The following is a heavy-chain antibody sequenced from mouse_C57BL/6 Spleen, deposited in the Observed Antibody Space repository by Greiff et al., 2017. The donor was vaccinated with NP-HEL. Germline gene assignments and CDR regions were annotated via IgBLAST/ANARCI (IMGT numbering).Heavy chain of an antibody. CDR2: IWWDDDK. D-gene: IGHD2-4*01. CDR3: ARIGNYDCDEYFDV. J-gene: IGHJ1*03. V-gene: IGHV8-8*01. CDR1: GFSLSTFGMG. Sequence: QVTLKVSGPGILQPSQTLSLTCSFSGFSLSTFGMGVGWIRQPSGKGLEWLAHIWWDDDKYYNPALKRRLTLSKATSKNQVFLKIANVDTADTATYYCARIGNYDCDEYFDVWGTGTTVTVSS.